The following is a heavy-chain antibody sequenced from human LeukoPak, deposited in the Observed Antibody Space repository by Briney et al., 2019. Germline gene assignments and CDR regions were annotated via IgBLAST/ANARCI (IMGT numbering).Heavy chain of an antibody. CDR2: INQDGSDK. Sequence: PGGSLRLSCAASGFTFSSYSMNWVRQAPGKGLEWVANINQDGSDKYYVDSVKGRFTISRDNAKNSLYLQMNSLRAEDTAVYYCARDREPHDFWSGYHDYWGQGTLVTVSS. V-gene: IGHV3-7*01. CDR3: ARDREPHDFWSGYHDY. J-gene: IGHJ4*02. CDR1: GFTFSSYS. D-gene: IGHD3-3*01.